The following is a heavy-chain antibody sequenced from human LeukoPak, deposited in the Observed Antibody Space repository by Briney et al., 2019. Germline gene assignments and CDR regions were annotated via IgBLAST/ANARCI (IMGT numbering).Heavy chain of an antibody. J-gene: IGHJ6*03. CDR1: GGSFSGYY. CDR3: ARGHSGIPRQGYYYYMDV. D-gene: IGHD1-1*01. V-gene: IGHV4-34*01. CDR2: INHSGST. Sequence: SETLSLTCAVYGGSFSGYYWSWIRQPPGKGLEWIGEINHSGSTNYNPSLKSRVTISVDTSKNQFSLKPSSVTAADTAVYYCARGHSGIPRQGYYYYMDVWGKGTTVTVSS.